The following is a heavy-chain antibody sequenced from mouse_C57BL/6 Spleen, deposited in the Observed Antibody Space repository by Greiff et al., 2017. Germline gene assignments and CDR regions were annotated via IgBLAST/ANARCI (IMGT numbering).Heavy chain of an antibody. Sequence: EVQRVESGGGLVKPGGSLKLSCAASGYTFSDYGMNWVRQAPEKGLEWVAYISRGSSTIYYADTVKGQVTISRDNATNTLFLQMSSLRSEDTAVYYCARVRLFYAMDYWGQGTSVTVSS. CDR2: ISRGSSTI. CDR3: ARVRLFYAMDY. V-gene: IGHV5-17*01. J-gene: IGHJ4*01. CDR1: GYTFSDYG.